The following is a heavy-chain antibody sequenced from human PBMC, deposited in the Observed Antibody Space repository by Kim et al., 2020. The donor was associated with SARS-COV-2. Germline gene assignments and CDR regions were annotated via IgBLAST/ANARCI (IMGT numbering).Heavy chain of an antibody. CDR3: ASFGGWSGGYMDV. J-gene: IGHJ6*03. D-gene: IGHD3-16*01. Sequence: AQKFQGRVNMTRNTSISTAYMELSSLRSEDTAVYYCASFGGWSGGYMDVWGKGTTVTVSS. V-gene: IGHV1-8*01.